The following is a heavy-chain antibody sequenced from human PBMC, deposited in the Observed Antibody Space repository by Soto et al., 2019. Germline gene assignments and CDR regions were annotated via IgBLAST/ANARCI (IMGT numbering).Heavy chain of an antibody. CDR3: ARTPAGYCSSTSCYPYYMDV. CDR2: IYYSGST. Sequence: PSETLSLTCTVSGGSIRSYYWSWIRQPPGKGLEWIGYIYYSGSTNYNPSLKSRVTISVDTSKNQFSLKLSSVTAADTAVYYCARTPAGYCSSTSCYPYYMDVWGKGTTVTVSS. V-gene: IGHV4-59*08. J-gene: IGHJ6*03. D-gene: IGHD2-2*01. CDR1: GGSIRSYY.